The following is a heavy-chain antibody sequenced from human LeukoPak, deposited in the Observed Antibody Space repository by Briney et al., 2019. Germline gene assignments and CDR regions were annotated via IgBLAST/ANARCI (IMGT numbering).Heavy chain of an antibody. V-gene: IGHV3-23*01. Sequence: PGGSLRLSCAASGFTFSSYAMSWVRQAPGKGLEWVSAISGSGGSTYYADSVKGRFTISRDNSKNTLYLQMNSLRAEDTAVYYCAKDPTYYDSSGYYYVVYYGMDVWGQGTTVTVSS. CDR3: AKDPTYYDSSGYYYVVYYGMDV. CDR2: ISGSGGST. D-gene: IGHD3-22*01. J-gene: IGHJ6*02. CDR1: GFTFSSYA.